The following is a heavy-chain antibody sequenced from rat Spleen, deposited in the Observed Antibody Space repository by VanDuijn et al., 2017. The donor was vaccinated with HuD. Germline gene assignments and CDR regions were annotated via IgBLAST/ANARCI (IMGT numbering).Heavy chain of an antibody. CDR3: VRDHSSYRYFDF. V-gene: IGHV5S13*01. CDR2: ITSAGGNT. J-gene: IGHJ1*01. Sequence: EVQLVESGGGLVQPGRSLKLSCAASGFTFSSFAMAWVRQVPKKGLEWVATITSAGGNTYYPDSVKGRFTISRDNAETTLYLQMDSLRSEDTATYYCVRDHSSYRYFDFWGPGTMVTVSS. D-gene: IGHD1-8*01. CDR1: GFTFSSFA.